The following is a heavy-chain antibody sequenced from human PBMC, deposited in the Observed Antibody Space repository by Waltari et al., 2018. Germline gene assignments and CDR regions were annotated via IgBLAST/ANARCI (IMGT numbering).Heavy chain of an antibody. CDR2: IYYSGST. D-gene: IGHD3-3*01. V-gene: IGHV4-59*01. CDR3: AISAIFDYHYYMDV. CDR1: GGSISRYY. Sequence: QVQLQESGPGLVKPSETLSLTYTVSGGSISRYYWSWIRQPPGKGLEWIGYIYYSGSTNYNPSLKSRVTISVDTSKNQFSLKLSSVTAADTAVYYCAISAIFDYHYYMDVWGKGTTVTVSS. J-gene: IGHJ6*03.